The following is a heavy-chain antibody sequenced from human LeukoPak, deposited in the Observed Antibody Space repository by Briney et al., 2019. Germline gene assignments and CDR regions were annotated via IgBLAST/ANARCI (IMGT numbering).Heavy chain of an antibody. CDR2: VYYSGST. J-gene: IGHJ4*02. CDR3: VREAESLDY. CDR1: GGSIRSYY. Sequence: PSETLSLTCTVSGGSIRSYYWNWIRQPPGKGLEWIGYVYYSGSTNYNPSLKSRVTISVDTSKNLLSLKLSSMTAADTAVYYCVREAESLDYWGQGTLVTVSS. V-gene: IGHV4-59*01. D-gene: IGHD5-24*01.